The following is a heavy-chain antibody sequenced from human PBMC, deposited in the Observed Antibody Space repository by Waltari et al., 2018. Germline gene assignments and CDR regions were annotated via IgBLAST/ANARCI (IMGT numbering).Heavy chain of an antibody. CDR3: ARCGRGVDSSASCLDH. CDR1: GFIFSNYG. Sequence: QVQLVESGGGVVQPGRSLRLSCAASGFIFSNYGMHWVRQAPGKGVEWVAVVYYDGSTKHYADSVKGRFTISRDNSKNTLNLEMNSLRAEDTAVYFCARCGRGVDSSASCLDHWGQGTLVTVSS. D-gene: IGHD1-1*01. V-gene: IGHV3-33*01. J-gene: IGHJ4*02. CDR2: VYYDGSTK.